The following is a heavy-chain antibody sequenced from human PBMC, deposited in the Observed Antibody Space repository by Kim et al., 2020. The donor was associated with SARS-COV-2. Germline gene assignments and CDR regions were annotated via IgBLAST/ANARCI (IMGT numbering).Heavy chain of an antibody. CDR3: AKGTGGVSTALHF. D-gene: IGHD3-16*01. J-gene: IGHJ4*02. V-gene: IGHV3-23*01. Sequence: YARSVEGRFTISRDNSNAMLYLQMNGLRADDTAVYYCAKGTGGVSTALHFWGQGTVATVSS.